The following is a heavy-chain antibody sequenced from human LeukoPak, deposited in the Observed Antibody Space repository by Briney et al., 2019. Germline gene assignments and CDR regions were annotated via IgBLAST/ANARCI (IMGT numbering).Heavy chain of an antibody. CDR1: GFTFSNYE. Sequence: GGSLRLSCAASGFTFSNYEMNWIRQAPGKGLEWISYISNSGNTKYYADSVKGRFSISRDNANNSVYLQMNNLRAEDTAVYYCARSSITMVRGVIKSTTSWYHYYNMDVWGKGTTVTVSS. V-gene: IGHV3-48*03. CDR3: ARSSITMVRGVIKSTTSWYHYYNMDV. CDR2: ISNSGNTK. J-gene: IGHJ6*03. D-gene: IGHD3-10*01.